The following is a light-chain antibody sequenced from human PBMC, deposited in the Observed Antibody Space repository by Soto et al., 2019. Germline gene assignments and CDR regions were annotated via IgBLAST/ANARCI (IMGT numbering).Light chain of an antibody. CDR3: HSYDSSGRGI. J-gene: IGLJ2*01. V-gene: IGLV6-57*04. Sequence: NFMLTQPHSVSESPGKTVTISCTRSSGSIAANYVQWYRQRPGSAPTTVIYEHSRRPSEVPDRFSGSIDSSSNSASLTISGLKTEDDGDYYCHSYDSSGRGIFGGGTKVTVL. CDR1: SGSIAANY. CDR2: EHS.